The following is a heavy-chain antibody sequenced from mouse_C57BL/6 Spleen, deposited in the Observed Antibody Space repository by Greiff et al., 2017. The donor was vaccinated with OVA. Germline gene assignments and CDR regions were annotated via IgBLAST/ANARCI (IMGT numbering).Heavy chain of an antibody. CDR3: TRGIYSNYFYY. Sequence: EVQLKESGEGLVKPGGSLKLSCAASGFTFSSYAMSWVRQTPEKRLEWVAYISSGGDYIYYADTVKGRFTISRDKARNTLYLQMSSVKSEDKSMYYCTRGIYSNYFYYRGKGTTLTCSS. V-gene: IGHV5-9-1*02. D-gene: IGHD2-5*01. J-gene: IGHJ2*01. CDR2: ISSGGDYI. CDR1: GFTFSSYA.